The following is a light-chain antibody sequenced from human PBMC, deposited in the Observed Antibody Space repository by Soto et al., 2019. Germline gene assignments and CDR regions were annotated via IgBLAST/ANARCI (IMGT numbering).Light chain of an antibody. Sequence: EIVMTQSPASLSVYPGERATLSCRASKSVSSNLAWYQQKPGQAPRLLIYGASTRATGIPARFSGSGSGTDFTFTISSLQPEDFATYYCQQYDNFPLTFGGGTKV. J-gene: IGKJ4*01. CDR3: QQYDNFPLT. V-gene: IGKV3-15*01. CDR2: GAS. CDR1: KSVSSN.